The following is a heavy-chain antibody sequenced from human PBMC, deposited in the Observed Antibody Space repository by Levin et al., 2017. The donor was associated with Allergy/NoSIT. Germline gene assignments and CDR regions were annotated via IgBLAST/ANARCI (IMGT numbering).Heavy chain of an antibody. CDR1: GFGFDDAW. V-gene: IGHV3-15*01. CDR3: TTGAWGSGSYVDY. Sequence: ETLSLTCAASGFGFDDAWMTWIRQAPGKGLEWVGRIKGKKDGGTTDYAAPVKGRFSISRDDSKNTVCLQMNSLKIEDTAVYYCTTGAWGSGSYVDYWGQGTLVTVSA. D-gene: IGHD3-10*01. J-gene: IGHJ4*02. CDR2: IKGKKDGGTT.